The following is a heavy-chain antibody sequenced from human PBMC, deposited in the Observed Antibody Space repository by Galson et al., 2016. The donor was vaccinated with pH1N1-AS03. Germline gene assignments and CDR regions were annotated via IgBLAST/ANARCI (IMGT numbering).Heavy chain of an antibody. Sequence: SVKVSCKASEGSFSTYAITWARQAPGQGLEWMGGIIPVFDTPNYAQKFQGRVTITADESRNTAYMELSSLRSADTAVYYCAREATIFGVAGLHMDVWGQGTTVTVSS. J-gene: IGHJ6*02. CDR2: IIPVFDTP. CDR1: EGSFSTYA. CDR3: AREATIFGVAGLHMDV. D-gene: IGHD3-3*01. V-gene: IGHV1-69*13.